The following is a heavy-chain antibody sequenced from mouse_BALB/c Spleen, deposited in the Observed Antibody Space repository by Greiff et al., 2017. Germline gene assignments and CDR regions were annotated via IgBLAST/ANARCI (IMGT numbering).Heavy chain of an antibody. Sequence: EVQLQESGPGLVKPSQSLSLTCTVTGYSITSDYAWNWIRQFPGNKLEWMGYISYSGSTSYNPSLKSRISITRDTSKNQFFLQLNSVTTEDTATYYCARFTVRRNAMDYWGQGTSVTVSS. V-gene: IGHV3-2*02. D-gene: IGHD2-14*01. CDR3: ARFTVRRNAMDY. CDR1: GYSITSDYA. CDR2: ISYSGST. J-gene: IGHJ4*01.